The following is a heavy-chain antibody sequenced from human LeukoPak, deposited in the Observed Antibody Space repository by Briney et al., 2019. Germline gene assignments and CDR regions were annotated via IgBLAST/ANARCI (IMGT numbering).Heavy chain of an antibody. CDR2: ISSSSSYI. CDR3: ARGEVRGVIIKSGSFDY. J-gene: IGHJ4*02. V-gene: IGHV3-21*01. Sequence: GGSLRLSCAASGFTFSSYSMNWVRHAPGKGLEWVSSISSSSSYIYYADSVKGRFTISRDNAKNSLYLQMNSLRAEDTAVYYCARGEVRGVIIKSGSFDYWGQGTLVTVSS. CDR1: GFTFSSYS. D-gene: IGHD3-10*01.